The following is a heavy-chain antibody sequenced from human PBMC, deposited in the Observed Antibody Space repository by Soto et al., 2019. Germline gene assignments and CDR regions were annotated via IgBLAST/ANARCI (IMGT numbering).Heavy chain of an antibody. CDR2: IFYSGST. V-gene: IGHV4-39*01. CDR1: GGSISSSSYY. J-gene: IGHJ6*02. CDR3: ARHLTYCSAGSCYSDFPYYGMDV. D-gene: IGHD2-15*01. Sequence: QLQLQESGPGLVKPSETLSLTCTVSGGSISSSSYYWGWIRQPPGKGLEWIGSIFYSGSTYSNPAIMSRVTISVDTSKNQFSLTLSSVNAADTAVYYCARHLTYCSAGSCYSDFPYYGMDVWGQGTTVTVSS.